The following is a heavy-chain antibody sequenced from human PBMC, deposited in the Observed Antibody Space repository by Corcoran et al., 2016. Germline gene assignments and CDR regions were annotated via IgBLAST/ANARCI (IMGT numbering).Heavy chain of an antibody. D-gene: IGHD3-22*01. CDR1: GYTFTSYY. J-gene: IGHJ2*01. CDR3: ARDPDSSGKGVGWYCDL. Sequence: QVQLVQSGAEVKKPGASVKVSCKASGYTFTSYYMHWVRQAPGQGLEWMGIINPSGGSTSYAQKFQGRVTMTRDTSTSTVYMALSSLRSEDTAVYYCARDPDSSGKGVGWYCDLWGRGTLVTVSS. V-gene: IGHV1-46*01. CDR2: INPSGGST.